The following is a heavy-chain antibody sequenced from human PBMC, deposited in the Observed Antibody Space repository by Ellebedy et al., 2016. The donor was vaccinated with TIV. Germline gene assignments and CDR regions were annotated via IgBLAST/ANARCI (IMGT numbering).Heavy chain of an antibody. CDR2: IKQDGRET. J-gene: IGHJ5*02. CDR3: ARLGHGSGSSDWFDP. Sequence: GESLKISCAASGFTFNNYWMSWLRQAPGKGLEWVDNIKQDGRETRYVDSVKDRFTISRDNAKNSLYLQMNSLRAEDTAVYYCARLGHGSGSSDWFDPWGQGTLVTVSS. D-gene: IGHD3-10*01. V-gene: IGHV3-7*01. CDR1: GFTFNNYW.